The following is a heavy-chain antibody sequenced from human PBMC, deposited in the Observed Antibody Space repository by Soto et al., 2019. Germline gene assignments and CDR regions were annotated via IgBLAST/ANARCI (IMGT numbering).Heavy chain of an antibody. CDR1: GGTFSSYT. V-gene: IGHV1-69*02. D-gene: IGHD3-10*01. J-gene: IGHJ6*03. CDR2: IIPILGIA. CDR3: ASGVTMVRGVMAPYYYYYMDV. Sequence: QVQLVQSGAEVKKPGSSVKVSCKASGGTFSSYTISWVRQAPGQGLEWMGRIIPILGIANYAQKFQGRGTITADKTTSTAYMELSSLRSEDTAVYYCASGVTMVRGVMAPYYYYYMDVWGEGTTVTVSS.